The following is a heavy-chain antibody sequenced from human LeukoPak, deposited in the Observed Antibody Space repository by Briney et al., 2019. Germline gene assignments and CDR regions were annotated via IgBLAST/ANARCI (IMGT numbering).Heavy chain of an antibody. CDR3: ASLGTLRS. D-gene: IGHD7-27*01. CDR1: GDSVSSSSYY. Sequence: SETLSLTCTVSGDSVSSSSYYWGWIRQSPGKGLEWIGSISYSGTNYNNPSLKSRVSISIDTSKNQFSVKLTSVTAADTAMYYCASLGTLRSWGQGTLVTVSP. CDR2: ISYSGTN. J-gene: IGHJ5*02. V-gene: IGHV4-39*01.